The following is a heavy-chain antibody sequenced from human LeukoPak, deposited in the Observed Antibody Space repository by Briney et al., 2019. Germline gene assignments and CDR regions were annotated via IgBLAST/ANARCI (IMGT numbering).Heavy chain of an antibody. J-gene: IGHJ4*02. CDR1: GFTFSSYA. Sequence: GGSLRLSCAASGFTFSSYAMSWVRQAPGKGLEWVSAISGSGGSTYYADSVKGRFTVSRDNSKNTLYLQMNSLRAEDTAVYYCAKNRRGSSSWYVYWGQGTLVTVSS. V-gene: IGHV3-23*01. CDR3: AKNRRGSSSWYVY. D-gene: IGHD6-13*01. CDR2: ISGSGGST.